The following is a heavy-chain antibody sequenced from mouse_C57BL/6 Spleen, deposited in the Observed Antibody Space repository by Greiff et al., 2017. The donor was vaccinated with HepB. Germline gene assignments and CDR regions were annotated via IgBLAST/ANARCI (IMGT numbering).Heavy chain of an antibody. CDR1: GYTFTDYN. Sequence: EVQLQQSGPELVKPGASVKMSYKASGYTFTDYNMHWVKQSHGKSLEWIGYINPNNGGTSYNQKFKGKATLTVNKSSSTAYMELRSLTSEDSAVYYCVDYSNYEGVFDYWGQGTTLTVSS. CDR3: VDYSNYEGVFDY. V-gene: IGHV1-22*01. CDR2: INPNNGGT. D-gene: IGHD2-5*01. J-gene: IGHJ2*01.